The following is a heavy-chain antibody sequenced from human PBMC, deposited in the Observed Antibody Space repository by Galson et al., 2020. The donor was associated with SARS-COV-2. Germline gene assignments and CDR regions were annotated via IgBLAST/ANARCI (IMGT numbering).Heavy chain of an antibody. CDR2: IYYSGST. J-gene: IGHJ4*02. D-gene: IGHD3-16*01. CDR1: GASLSSQY. CDR3: AGWGYEDLGY. Sequence: SETLSLTCTVSGASLSSQYWSWIRQPPGKGLEWIGYIYYSGSTSYNPSLKSRVTISVDTAKNQFSLKMSSVTAADTAVYYCAGWGYEDLGYWGQGTLVTVSS. V-gene: IGHV4-59*11.